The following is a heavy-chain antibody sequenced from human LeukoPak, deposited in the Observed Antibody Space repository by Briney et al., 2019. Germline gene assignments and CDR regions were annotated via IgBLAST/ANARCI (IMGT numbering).Heavy chain of an antibody. CDR1: GGSISGTNW. CDR2: ISLAGQT. J-gene: IGHJ4*02. V-gene: IGHV4/OR15-8*02. D-gene: IGHD1-26*01. Sequence: SETLSLTCGVSGGSISGTNWWSWVRQPPGQGLEWIGEISLAGQTNFNPSLNGRVTMSLDKSSNKLYLHLTSATAADTATYFCSRESGPFCPFGYWGQGTMVTVSS. CDR3: SRESGPFCPFGY.